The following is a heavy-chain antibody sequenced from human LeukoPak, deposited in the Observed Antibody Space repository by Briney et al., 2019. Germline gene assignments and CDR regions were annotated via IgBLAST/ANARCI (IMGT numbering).Heavy chain of an antibody. CDR3: ARDGVRGVIANY. Sequence: GGSLRLSCAASGFTFSSYEMNWVRQAPGKGLEWVSNISSSGSTIYYADSVKGRFTISRDNAKNSLYLQMNSLRAEDTAVYYCARDGVRGVIANYWGQGTLVTVSS. CDR1: GFTFSSYE. CDR2: ISSSGSTI. V-gene: IGHV3-48*03. J-gene: IGHJ4*02. D-gene: IGHD3-10*01.